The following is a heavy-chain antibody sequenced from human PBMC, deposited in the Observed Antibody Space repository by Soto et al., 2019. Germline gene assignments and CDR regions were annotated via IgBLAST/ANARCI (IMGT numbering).Heavy chain of an antibody. CDR1: GGTFSSYA. Sequence: RASVKVSCKASGGTFSSYAISWVRQAPGQGLEWMGGIIPIFGTANYAQKSQGRVTITADESTSTAYMELSSLRSEDTAVYYCARHPRGLHPLQAPIHFDPWGQGTLVTVSS. V-gene: IGHV1-69*13. J-gene: IGHJ5*02. CDR3: ARHPRGLHPLQAPIHFDP. D-gene: IGHD1-1*01. CDR2: IIPIFGTA.